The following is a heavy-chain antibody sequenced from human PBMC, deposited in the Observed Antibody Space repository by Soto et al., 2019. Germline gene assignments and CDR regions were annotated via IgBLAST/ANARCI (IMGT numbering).Heavy chain of an antibody. CDR1: GFTFSSYA. J-gene: IGHJ3*02. CDR3: AKSVVVPAAVGPDAFDI. V-gene: IGHV3-23*01. CDR2: ISGSGGST. Sequence: GGSLRLSCAASGFTFSSYAMSWVRQAPGKGLEWVSAISGSGGSTYYADSVKGRFTISRDNSKNTLYLQMNSLRAEDTAVYYCAKSVVVPAAVGPDAFDIWGQGTMVT. D-gene: IGHD2-2*01.